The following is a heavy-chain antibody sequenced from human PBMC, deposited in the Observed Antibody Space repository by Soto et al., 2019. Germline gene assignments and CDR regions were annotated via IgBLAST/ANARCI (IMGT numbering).Heavy chain of an antibody. CDR2: INAGNGNT. CDR3: ARVNNPWYYYDSSGYYYD. D-gene: IGHD3-22*01. V-gene: IGHV1-3*05. Sequence: QVQLVQSGAEEKKPGASVKVSCKASGYTFTSYAMHWVRQAPGQRLEWMGWINAGNGNTKYSQKFQGRVTITRDTSASTAYMELSSLRSEDTAVYYCARVNNPWYYYDSSGYYYDWGQGTLVTVSS. J-gene: IGHJ4*02. CDR1: GYTFTSYA.